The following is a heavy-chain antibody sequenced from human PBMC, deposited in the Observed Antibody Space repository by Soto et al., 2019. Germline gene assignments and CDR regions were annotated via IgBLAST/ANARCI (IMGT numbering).Heavy chain of an antibody. V-gene: IGHV1-69*12. CDR3: ARDFGIGYGGYPHYFDY. CDR1: GGTFSSYA. Sequence: QVQLVQSGAEVKKPGSSVKVSCKASGGTFSSYAISWVRQAPGQGLEWMGGIIPIFGTANYAQKFQGRVTITADESTSTAYMELSSLRSEDTAVYYCARDFGIGYGGYPHYFDYWGQGTLVTVSS. J-gene: IGHJ4*02. CDR2: IIPIFGTA. D-gene: IGHD5-12*01.